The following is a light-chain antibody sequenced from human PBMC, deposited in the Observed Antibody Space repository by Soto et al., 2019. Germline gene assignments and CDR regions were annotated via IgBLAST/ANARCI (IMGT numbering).Light chain of an antibody. CDR2: DAS. V-gene: IGKV1-5*01. CDR1: QSISSW. Sequence: DIQMIQSPSTLSASVGDRVTITCRASQSISSWLAWYQQQPGKAPKLLINDASTLESGVPSTFSGSGSGTEFSLTISSLQPDDFATYYCHQYYTYPWTFGQGTKVVIK. CDR3: HQYYTYPWT. J-gene: IGKJ1*01.